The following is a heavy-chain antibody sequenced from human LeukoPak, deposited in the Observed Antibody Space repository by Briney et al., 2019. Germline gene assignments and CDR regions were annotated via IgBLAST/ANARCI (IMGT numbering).Heavy chain of an antibody. CDR3: ARHVDGRSWFDP. CDR1: GGSISSSSYY. V-gene: IGHV4-39*01. J-gene: IGHJ5*02. CDR2: IYYSGST. D-gene: IGHD5-12*01. Sequence: PSETLSLTCTVSGGSISSSSYYWGWIRQPPGKGLEWIGSIYYSGSTYYNLSLKSRVTISIDTSKNQFSLKLSSVTAADTAVYYCARHVDGRSWFDPWGQGTLVTVSS.